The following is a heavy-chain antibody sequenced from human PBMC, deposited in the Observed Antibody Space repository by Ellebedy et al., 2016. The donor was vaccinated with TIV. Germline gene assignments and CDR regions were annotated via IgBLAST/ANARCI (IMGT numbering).Heavy chain of an antibody. D-gene: IGHD3-10*01. J-gene: IGHJ4*02. CDR1: GFIVSTNH. CDR2: GYT. V-gene: IGHV3-53*04. CDR3: AKGSFPFGDKSERKYSFQY. Sequence: PGGSLRLSCTASGFIVSTNHMSWVRQAPGKGLEWVGGYTNYADSVKGRFNISTHKSRNTLYLQMTNLRTEDTAVYYCAKGSFPFGDKSERKYSFQYWGQGTLVTVSS.